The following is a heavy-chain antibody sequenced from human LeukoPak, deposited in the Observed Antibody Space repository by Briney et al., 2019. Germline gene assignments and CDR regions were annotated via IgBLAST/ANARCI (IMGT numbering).Heavy chain of an antibody. CDR1: GSTFTGYY. Sequence: GASVKVSCKASGSTFTGYYMHWVRQAPGQGLEWTGWINPNSGGTNYAQKFQGRVTMTRDTSISTAYMELSRLRSDDTAVYYCARSPWELLSTTLDYWGQGTLVTVSS. CDR3: ARSPWELLSTTLDY. J-gene: IGHJ4*02. D-gene: IGHD1-26*01. CDR2: INPNSGGT. V-gene: IGHV1-2*02.